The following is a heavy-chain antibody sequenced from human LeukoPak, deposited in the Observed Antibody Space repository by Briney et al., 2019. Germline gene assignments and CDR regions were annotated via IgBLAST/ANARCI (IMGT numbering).Heavy chain of an antibody. D-gene: IGHD3-3*01. V-gene: IGHV4-59*01. CDR2: ISYSGST. CDR1: GDSITSYY. Sequence: SETLSLTCSVFGDSITSYYRNWIRQPPGKALEWIGYISYSGSTNYNPSLKSRVTMSSDTSKNQFSLKLKSVTAADTAVYFCARGDYDFWSGSHDPFDIWGQGIRVTVSS. CDR3: ARGDYDFWSGSHDPFDI. J-gene: IGHJ3*02.